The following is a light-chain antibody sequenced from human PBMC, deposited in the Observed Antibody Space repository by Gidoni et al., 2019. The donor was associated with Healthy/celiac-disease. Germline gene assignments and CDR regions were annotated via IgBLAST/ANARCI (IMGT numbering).Light chain of an antibody. CDR2: EVS. Sequence: QSALTQPPSVSGSPGQPVTLSCTGTRRDVGSYNRVSWYQQPPGTAPKLMIYEVSNRPSGVPDRFSGSKSGNTASLTISGLQAEDEADYYCSSYTSSSTWVFGGGTKLTVL. J-gene: IGLJ3*02. CDR1: RRDVGSYNR. CDR3: SSYTSSSTWV. V-gene: IGLV2-18*02.